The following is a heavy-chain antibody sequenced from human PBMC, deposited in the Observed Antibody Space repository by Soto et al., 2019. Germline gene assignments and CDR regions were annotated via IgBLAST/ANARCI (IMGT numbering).Heavy chain of an antibody. CDR2: IYYSAST. CDR3: ARARMVRGIIYYYGMDV. J-gene: IGHJ6*02. V-gene: IGHV4-31*03. CDR1: GGSISSDGNY. D-gene: IGHD3-10*01. Sequence: QVQLQESGPGLVKSSQTLSLTCTVSGGSISSDGNYWSWIRQHPGKGLEWIGYIYYSASTYYNPSLKSRGTISVDTSKNQFSLKLNSVTAADTAVYYCARARMVRGIIYYYGMDVWGQGTTVTVSS.